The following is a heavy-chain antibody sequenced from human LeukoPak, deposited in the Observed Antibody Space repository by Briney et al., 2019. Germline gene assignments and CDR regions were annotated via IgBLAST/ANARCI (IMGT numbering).Heavy chain of an antibody. Sequence: PSETLSLTCAVYGGSFSGYYWSWIRQPPGKGLEWIGEINHSGSANYNPSLVSRVTISVDTSKSQFSLKLSSVTAADTAVYYCARDSNSWNYFDYWGRGTLVTVSS. CDR3: ARDSNSWNYFDY. D-gene: IGHD6-13*01. CDR2: INHSGSA. J-gene: IGHJ4*02. V-gene: IGHV4-34*01. CDR1: GGSFSGYY.